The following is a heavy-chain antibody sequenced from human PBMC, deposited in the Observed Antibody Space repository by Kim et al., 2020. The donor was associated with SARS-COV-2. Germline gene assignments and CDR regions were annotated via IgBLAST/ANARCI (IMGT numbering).Heavy chain of an antibody. CDR3: ATTGIAAAGNGY. V-gene: IGHV4-39*01. D-gene: IGHD6-13*01. J-gene: IGHJ4*02. Sequence: YYNPSIKSRVTISGDTSKNQFSLKLSSVTAADTAVYYCATTGIAAAGNGYWGQGTLVTVSS.